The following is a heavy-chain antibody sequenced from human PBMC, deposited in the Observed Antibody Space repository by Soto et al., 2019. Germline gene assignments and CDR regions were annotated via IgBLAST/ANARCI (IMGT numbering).Heavy chain of an antibody. J-gene: IGHJ4*02. Sequence: SETLSLTCSVSGGSMSEYFWRWIRQSPGEGLEWIGYIYYLGSTDYNPSLKSRVTISVDTSKRQFSLRLTSVTAADTAVYYCARDGYDGSGSPYPAYWGPGTQVTVSS. D-gene: IGHD3-10*01. CDR3: ARDGYDGSGSPYPAY. CDR1: GGSMSEYF. CDR2: IYYLGST. V-gene: IGHV4-59*01.